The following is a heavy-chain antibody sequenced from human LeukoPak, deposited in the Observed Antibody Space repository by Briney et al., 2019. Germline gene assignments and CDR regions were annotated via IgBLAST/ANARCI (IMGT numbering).Heavy chain of an antibody. CDR2: INHSGST. J-gene: IGHJ4*02. CDR3: ARGGSSTSCYDY. CDR1: GGSITTTNF. D-gene: IGHD2-2*01. Sequence: SETLSLTCGVSGGSITTTNFWSWVRQPPGKGLEWIGEINHSGSTNYNPSLKSRVTISVDTSKNQFSLKLSSVTAADTAVYYCARGGSSTSCYDYWGQGTLVTVSS. V-gene: IGHV4-4*02.